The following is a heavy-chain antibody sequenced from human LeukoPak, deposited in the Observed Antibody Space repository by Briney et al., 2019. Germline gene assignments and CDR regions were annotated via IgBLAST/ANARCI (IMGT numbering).Heavy chain of an antibody. Sequence: PGGSLRLSCAASGFTFSSYGMHWVRQAPGKGLEWVAVISYDGSNKYYADSVKGRFTISRDNSKNTLYLQMNSLRAEDTAVYYCAGNTRAYYYDSSGYVYWGQGTLVTVSS. CDR3: AGNTRAYYYDSSGYVY. V-gene: IGHV3-30*03. D-gene: IGHD3-22*01. CDR2: ISYDGSNK. J-gene: IGHJ4*02. CDR1: GFTFSSYG.